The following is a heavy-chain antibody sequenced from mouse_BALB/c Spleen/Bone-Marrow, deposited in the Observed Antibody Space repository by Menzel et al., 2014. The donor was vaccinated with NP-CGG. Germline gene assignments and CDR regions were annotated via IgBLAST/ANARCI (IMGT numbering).Heavy chain of an antibody. Sequence: EVKVEESGGGLVRPGGSLRLSCATSGFTFTDYYMNWVRQPPGMALEWLGFIRNKANGYTTEYSASVKSRFTISRDNSQNILYLQMNTLRVDDSATYYCARDKGRVFFDYWGQGTTLTVSS. J-gene: IGHJ2*01. CDR2: IRNKANGYTT. CDR3: ARDKGRVFFDY. V-gene: IGHV7-3*02. CDR1: GFTFTDYY.